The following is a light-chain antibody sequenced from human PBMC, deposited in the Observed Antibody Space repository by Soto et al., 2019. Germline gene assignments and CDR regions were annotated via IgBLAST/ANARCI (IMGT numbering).Light chain of an antibody. V-gene: IGKV1-5*03. CDR3: QQYNTYST. CDR2: KAS. J-gene: IGKJ1*01. CDR1: QSISTW. Sequence: QMTQSPSTLSASVGDTVTITCRASQSISTWLAWYQQKPGKAPKLLIYKASTLESGVPSRFSGSGSGTEFTITISSLQPDDFATYYCQQYNTYSTFGHGTKVEIK.